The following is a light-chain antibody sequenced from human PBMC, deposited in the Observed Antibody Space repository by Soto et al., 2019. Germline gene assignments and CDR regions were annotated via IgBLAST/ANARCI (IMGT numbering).Light chain of an antibody. V-gene: IGKV3-20*01. CDR3: QQYGRALLT. CDR1: QSVSSSY. CDR2: NTS. Sequence: EIVLTQSPGTLSLSPGERATLSCRASQSVSSSYLAWYQQKPGQAPMLLIYNTSSRANGIPDRFSGSGSGTDFTLTISRLELEEFAVYYGQQYGRALLTFGGGTKVEIK. J-gene: IGKJ4*01.